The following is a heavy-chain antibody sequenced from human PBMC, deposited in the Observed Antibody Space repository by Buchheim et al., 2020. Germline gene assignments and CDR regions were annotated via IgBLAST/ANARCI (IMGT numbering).Heavy chain of an antibody. CDR3: ARLRLLYYYGMDV. CDR1: GGSFSGYY. V-gene: IGHV4-34*01. Sequence: QVQLQQWGAGLLKPSETLSLTCAVYGGSFSGYYWSWIRQPPGKGLEWIGEINHSGSTNYNPSLKSRVTISVDTSKNPFSLNLSSVTAADTAVYYCARLRLLYYYGMDVWGQGTT. CDR2: INHSGST. J-gene: IGHJ6*02. D-gene: IGHD1-26*01.